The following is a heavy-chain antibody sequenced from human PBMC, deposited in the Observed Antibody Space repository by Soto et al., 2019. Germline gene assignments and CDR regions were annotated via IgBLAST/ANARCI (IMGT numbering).Heavy chain of an antibody. CDR2: IYYSGST. J-gene: IGHJ3*02. Sequence: SETLSLTCTVSGGSISSYYWSWIRQPPGKGLEWIGYIYYSGSTNYNPSLKSRVTISVDTSKNQFSLKLSSVTAADTAVYFCATGGYSSSWYVIWGKGTMGTV. CDR3: ATGGYSSSWYVI. D-gene: IGHD6-13*01. CDR1: GGSISSYY. V-gene: IGHV4-59*01.